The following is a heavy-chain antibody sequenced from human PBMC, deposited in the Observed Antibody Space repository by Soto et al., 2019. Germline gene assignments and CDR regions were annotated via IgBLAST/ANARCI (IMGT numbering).Heavy chain of an antibody. CDR2: IYYSGST. CDR1: GGSISSGGYY. V-gene: IGHV4-31*03. Sequence: ASETLSLTCTVSGGSISSGGYYWSWIRQHPGKGLEWIGYIYYSGSTYYNPSLKSRVTISVDTSKNQFSLKLSSVTAADTAVYYCARVGGRNVAFDIWGQGTMVTVSS. J-gene: IGHJ3*02. CDR3: ARVGGRNVAFDI.